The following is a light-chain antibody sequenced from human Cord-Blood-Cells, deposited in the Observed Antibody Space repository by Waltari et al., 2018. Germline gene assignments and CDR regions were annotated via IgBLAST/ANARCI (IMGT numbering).Light chain of an antibody. V-gene: IGLV2-8*01. J-gene: IGLJ2*01. CDR3: SSYAGSNSYVV. Sequence: QSALTPPPSASGSPGQSVTISCPGTSIAACGYNYVPPYQQHPGKAPKPMIYEVSKRPSGVPDRFSGSKSGNTASLTVSGLQAEDEADYYCSSYAGSNSYVVFGGGTKLTVL. CDR2: EVS. CDR1: SIAACGYNY.